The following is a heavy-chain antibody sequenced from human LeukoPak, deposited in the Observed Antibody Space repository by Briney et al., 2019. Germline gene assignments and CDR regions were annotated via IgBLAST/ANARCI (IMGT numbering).Heavy chain of an antibody. Sequence: GGSLRLPCAVSGFAVTSSYMTWVRQTPGKGLEWVSIISSGSSTYYADSVKGRFTISRDNSKNTLYLQMNSLRAEDAAVYYCAKFSIGYSYGDYFDYWGQGTLVTVSS. J-gene: IGHJ4*02. D-gene: IGHD5-18*01. V-gene: IGHV3-53*01. CDR3: AKFSIGYSYGDYFDY. CDR2: ISSGSST. CDR1: GFAVTSSY.